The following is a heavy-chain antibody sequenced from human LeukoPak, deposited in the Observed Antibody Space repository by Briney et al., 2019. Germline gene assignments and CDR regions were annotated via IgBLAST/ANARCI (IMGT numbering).Heavy chain of an antibody. CDR2: ISYDGSNK. CDR1: GFTFSSYA. D-gene: IGHD2-2*01. Sequence: GGSLRLSCAASGFTFSSYAMHWVRQAPGKGLEWVTVISYDGSNKYYADSVKGRFTISRDNSKNTLYLQMNSLRAVDTAVYYCARDTKGYCSSTSCCLDHWGQGTLVTVSS. J-gene: IGHJ4*02. V-gene: IGHV3-30*01. CDR3: ARDTKGYCSSTSCCLDH.